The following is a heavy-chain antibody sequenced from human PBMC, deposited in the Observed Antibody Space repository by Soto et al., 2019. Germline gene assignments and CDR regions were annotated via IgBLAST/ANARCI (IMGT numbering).Heavy chain of an antibody. CDR2: IYWDDDK. J-gene: IGHJ4*02. Sequence: QITLTESGPTLVNPTQTLTLTCTFSGFSLSTTEEGVGWIRQPPGKAPEWLALIYWDDDKRYSPSLKTRLTITKDTSKNQVVLTVTNVDPVDTATYYCAHGSCFGADCYPNPYFDFWGQGILVTVSS. CDR1: GFSLSTTEEG. D-gene: IGHD2-21*02. V-gene: IGHV2-5*02. CDR3: AHGSCFGADCYPNPYFDF.